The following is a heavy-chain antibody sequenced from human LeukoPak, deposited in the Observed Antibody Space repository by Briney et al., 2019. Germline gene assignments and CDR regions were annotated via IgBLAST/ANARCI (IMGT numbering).Heavy chain of an antibody. V-gene: IGHV3-48*02. Sequence: GGSLRLSCAASGFTFSIYSMNWVRQAPGEGLEWLSYISADSNTIYYADSVKGRFIISRDNAKTSLYLQMNTLRDEDTAVYYCARDRAAPTWFFDLWGRGTLVLVSS. D-gene: IGHD2-15*01. CDR3: ARDRAAPTWFFDL. J-gene: IGHJ2*01. CDR2: ISADSNTI. CDR1: GFTFSIYS.